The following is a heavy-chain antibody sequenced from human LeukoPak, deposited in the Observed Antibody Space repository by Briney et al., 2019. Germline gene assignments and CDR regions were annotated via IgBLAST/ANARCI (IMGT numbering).Heavy chain of an antibody. V-gene: IGHV4-30-2*01. J-gene: IGHJ4*02. Sequence: SQTLSLTCAVSGGSISSGGYSWSWIRQPPGKGLEWIGYIYHSGSTYYNPSLKSRVTISVDRSKNQFSLKLSSVTAADTAVYYCARGPITIFADTRPSGYFDYWGQGTLVTVSS. CDR2: IYHSGST. CDR1: GGSISSGGYS. D-gene: IGHD3-9*01. CDR3: ARGPITIFADTRPSGYFDY.